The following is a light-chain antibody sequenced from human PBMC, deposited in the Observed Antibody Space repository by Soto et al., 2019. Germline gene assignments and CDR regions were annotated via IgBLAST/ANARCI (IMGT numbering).Light chain of an antibody. Sequence: QSAFAQPASVSGSPGQPMTISYTGPGDDVGAYNSVSWYQQLPHKAPQVILYKGTQRPSGVSSRFSGSTSGNAASLTISGLQADDEADYFCCSSAPESTYVFGTGTKGTVL. J-gene: IGLJ1*01. CDR3: CSSAPESTYV. V-gene: IGLV2-23*01. CDR1: GDDVGAYNS. CDR2: KGT.